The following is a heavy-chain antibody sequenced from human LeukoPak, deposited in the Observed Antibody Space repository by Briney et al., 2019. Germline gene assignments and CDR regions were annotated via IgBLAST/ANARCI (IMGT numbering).Heavy chain of an antibody. CDR1: GFTFSTYW. J-gene: IGHJ4*02. Sequence: GGSLRLSCAASGFTFSTYWMYWFRQVPGKGLVWVSRINRDGTATTYADSMKGRLTISRDNAENMLHLQMSSLRAEDTAMYYCARWQISSGAVAADYWGQGTLVTVSS. CDR3: ARWQISSGAVAADY. V-gene: IGHV3-74*03. D-gene: IGHD6-19*01. CDR2: INRDGTAT.